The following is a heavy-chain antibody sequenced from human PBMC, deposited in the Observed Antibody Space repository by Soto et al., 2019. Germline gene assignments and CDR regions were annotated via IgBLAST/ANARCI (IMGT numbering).Heavy chain of an antibody. Sequence: QVQLVQSGAEVKKPGSSVKVSCKASVGTFSSYAISWVRQAPGQGLEWMGGIIPIFGTANYAQKFQGRVTITADESTSTAYMELSSLRSEDTAVYYCARPYCSGGSGYGWFDPWGQGTLVTVSS. V-gene: IGHV1-69*12. CDR3: ARPYCSGGSGYGWFDP. CDR2: IIPIFGTA. J-gene: IGHJ5*02. CDR1: VGTFSSYA. D-gene: IGHD2-15*01.